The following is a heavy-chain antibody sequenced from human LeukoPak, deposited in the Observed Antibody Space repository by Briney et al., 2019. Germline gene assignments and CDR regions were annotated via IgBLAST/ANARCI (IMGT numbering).Heavy chain of an antibody. J-gene: IGHJ5*02. CDR1: GGYITSSF. CDR2: MYYGGRA. V-gene: IGHV4-59*01. CDR3: ARLWRPHDYDNWFDA. D-gene: IGHD4-17*01. Sequence: PSETLSLTCSVSGGYITSSFWSWIRQPPGKGLELIGYMYYGGRANYQPSLRSRVDISLDTSNNQVPLRLRSVTAADTAVYYCARLWRPHDYDNWFDAWGQGTLVTVSS.